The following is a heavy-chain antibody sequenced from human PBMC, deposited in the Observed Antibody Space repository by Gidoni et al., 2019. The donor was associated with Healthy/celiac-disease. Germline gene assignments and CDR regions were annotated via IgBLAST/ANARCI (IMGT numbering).Heavy chain of an antibody. D-gene: IGHD3-10*01. Sequence: EVQLVESGGGLVQPGGSLRLSCAASGFTVSSNYMSWVRQAPGKGLELVSVIYSGGSTYDADSVKGRFTISRDNSKNTLYLQMNSLRAEDTAVYYCARKLWFGELGFDYWGQGTLVTVSS. V-gene: IGHV3-66*01. CDR1: GFTVSSNY. CDR2: IYSGGST. CDR3: ARKLWFGELGFDY. J-gene: IGHJ4*02.